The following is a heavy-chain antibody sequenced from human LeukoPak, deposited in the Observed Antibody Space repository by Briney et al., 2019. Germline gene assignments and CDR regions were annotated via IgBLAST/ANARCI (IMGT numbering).Heavy chain of an antibody. Sequence: GGSLRLSCAASGFTFSDYYMSWIRQAPGKGLEWISYISSSSSTIYYADSVKGRFTISRDNAKNSLYLQMNSLRAEDTAVYYCARPPTKGYYYYGMDVWGQGTTVTVSS. CDR2: ISSSSSTI. CDR1: GFTFSDYY. CDR3: ARPPTKGYYYYGMDV. V-gene: IGHV3-11*04. J-gene: IGHJ6*02. D-gene: IGHD5-12*01.